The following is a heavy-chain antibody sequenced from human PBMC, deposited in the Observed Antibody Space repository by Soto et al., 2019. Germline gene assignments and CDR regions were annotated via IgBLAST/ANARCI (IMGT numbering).Heavy chain of an antibody. CDR2: IYHSGST. Sequence: QVQLQESGPGLVKPSETLSLTCTVSGGSISSGGYSWSWIRQPPGKGLEWIGYIYHSGSTYYNPSLKSLVTISVDRSKNRFSLKLSSVTAADTAVYYCARALQPRGSGWFDPWGQGTLVTVSS. CDR3: ARALQPRGSGWFDP. D-gene: IGHD3-16*01. V-gene: IGHV4-30-2*01. J-gene: IGHJ5*02. CDR1: GGSISSGGYS.